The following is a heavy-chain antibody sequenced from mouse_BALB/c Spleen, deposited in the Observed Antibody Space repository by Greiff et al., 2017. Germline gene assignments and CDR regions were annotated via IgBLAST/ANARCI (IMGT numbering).Heavy chain of an antibody. CDR2: IWAGGST. V-gene: IGHV2-9*02. J-gene: IGHJ4*01. D-gene: IGHD2-14*01. CDR1: GFSLTSYG. Sequence: QVQLQQSGPGLVAPSQSLSITCTVSGFSLTSYGVHWVRQPPGQGLEWLGVIWAGGSTNYNSALMSRLSISKDNSKSQVFLKMNSLQTDDTAMYYYARGGYRYEGDAMDYWGQGTSVTVSS. CDR3: ARGGYRYEGDAMDY.